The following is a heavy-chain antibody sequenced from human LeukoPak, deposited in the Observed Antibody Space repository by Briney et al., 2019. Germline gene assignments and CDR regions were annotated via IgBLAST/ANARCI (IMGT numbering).Heavy chain of an antibody. CDR3: ARSAWTYDY. D-gene: IGHD5-12*01. Sequence: SETLSLTCTVSGGSISSNTYYWGWIRQPPGKGLEWIGSIYYSGSTYYNPSLKSRVTISVDTSKNQFSLKLSSVTAADTALYYCARSAWTYDYWGQGILVTVSS. CDR2: IYYSGST. J-gene: IGHJ4*02. V-gene: IGHV4-39*07. CDR1: GGSISSNTYY.